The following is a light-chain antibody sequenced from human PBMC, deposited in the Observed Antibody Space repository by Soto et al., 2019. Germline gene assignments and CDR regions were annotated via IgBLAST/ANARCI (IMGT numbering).Light chain of an antibody. J-gene: IGKJ1*01. CDR1: QSVSSY. CDR2: DAS. V-gene: IGKV3-11*01. Sequence: EIVLPQSPATLSGSPVERAPLSFIASQSVSSYLAWYQQKPGQAHRLLIYDASNRATGIQARFSGSGSGTDFTLTIRSLETEDFAVYYCQQRSNWPLWTFGQDTKV. CDR3: QQRSNWPLWT.